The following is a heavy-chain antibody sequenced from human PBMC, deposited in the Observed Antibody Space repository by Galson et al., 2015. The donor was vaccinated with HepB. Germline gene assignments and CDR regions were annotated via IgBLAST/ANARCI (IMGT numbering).Heavy chain of an antibody. D-gene: IGHD2-15*01. Sequence: SLRLSCAASGFTFSSYSMNWVRQAPGKGLEWVSSISSSSSYIYYADSVKGRFTISRDNAKNSLYLQMNSLRAEDTAVYYCAREPIYCSGGSCYPGGYYYYGMDVWGQGTTVTVSS. CDR2: ISSSSSYI. CDR3: AREPIYCSGGSCYPGGYYYYGMDV. CDR1: GFTFSSYS. V-gene: IGHV3-21*01. J-gene: IGHJ6*02.